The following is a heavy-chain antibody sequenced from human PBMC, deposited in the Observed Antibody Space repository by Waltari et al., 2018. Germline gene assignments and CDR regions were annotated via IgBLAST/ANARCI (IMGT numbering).Heavy chain of an antibody. CDR1: GFTFSSYS. J-gene: IGHJ4*02. CDR3: ARGRGYSYGYTDY. Sequence: EVQLVESGGRLVQPGGSLRLSCAASGFTFSSYSMTWVRQAPGKGLEWVSYISSTGNTVDYADSVKGRFTISRDNAKNSLYLQMNSLRAEDTAVYYCARGRGYSYGYTDYWGQGTLVTVSS. D-gene: IGHD5-18*01. CDR2: ISSTGNTV. V-gene: IGHV3-48*01.